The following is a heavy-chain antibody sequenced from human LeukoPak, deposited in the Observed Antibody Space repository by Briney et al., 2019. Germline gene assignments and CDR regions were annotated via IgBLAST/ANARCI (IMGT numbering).Heavy chain of an antibody. Sequence: GGSLRLSCAASGFTVSNNYMSWVRQAPGKGLEWVSVIYSGGSTYYADSVKGRFTIPRDTSKYTLSLQMNSLRAEDTAVYYCASLSLGHYWGQGTLVTVSS. J-gene: IGHJ4*02. CDR1: GFTVSNNY. CDR2: IYSGGST. CDR3: ASLSLGHY. D-gene: IGHD6-6*01. V-gene: IGHV3-53*01.